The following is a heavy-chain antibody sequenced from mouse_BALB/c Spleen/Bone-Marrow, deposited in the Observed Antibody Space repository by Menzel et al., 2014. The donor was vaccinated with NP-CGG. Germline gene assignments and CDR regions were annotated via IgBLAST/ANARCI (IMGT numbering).Heavy chain of an antibody. V-gene: IGHV1-31*01. D-gene: IGHD2-4*01. Sequence: VQLQQSGPELVKPGASVKISCKASGYSFTGYYMHWVKQSHVKSLEWIGRINPYNGATSYNQNFKDKASLTVDKSSSTAYMELRSLTSEDSAVYYCANYDGGFAYWGQGTLVTVSA. CDR2: INPYNGAT. CDR1: GYSFTGYY. CDR3: ANYDGGFAY. J-gene: IGHJ3*01.